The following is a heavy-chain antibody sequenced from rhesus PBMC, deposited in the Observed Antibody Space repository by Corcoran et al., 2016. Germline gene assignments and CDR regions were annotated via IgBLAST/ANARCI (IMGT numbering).Heavy chain of an antibody. CDR1: GGSISSSY. V-gene: IGHV4-169*02. CDR2: IYGRGSST. CDR3: ASDYSGSPAYFDY. J-gene: IGHJ4*01. D-gene: IGHD1-44*02. Sequence: QLQLQESGPGLVKPSETLSVTCAVFGGSISSSYWSWIRQAPGKGLELIGYIYGRGSSTNYNPYFTSRGTRSVATSKNQLSLKIGAVTAADTAVYYCASDYSGSPAYFDYWGQRVLVTVSS.